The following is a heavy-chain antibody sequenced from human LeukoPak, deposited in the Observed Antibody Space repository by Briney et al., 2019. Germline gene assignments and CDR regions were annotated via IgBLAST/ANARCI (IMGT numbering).Heavy chain of an antibody. V-gene: IGHV3-48*04. CDR2: VGIISDTV. CDR3: ARNLDV. J-gene: IGHJ6*02. CDR1: GFTFSSYS. Sequence: GGSLRLSCAASGFTFSSYSMNWVRQAPGKGLEWISFVGIISDTVYYADSVKGRFTISRDNAQNSLYLQMDSLRAEDTAVYYCARNLDVWGQGTTVTVSS.